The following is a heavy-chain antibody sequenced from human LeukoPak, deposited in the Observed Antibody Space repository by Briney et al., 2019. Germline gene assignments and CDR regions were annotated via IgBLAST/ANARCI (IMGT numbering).Heavy chain of an antibody. CDR1: GFPFSSFE. V-gene: IGHV3-48*03. CDR3: ARPIAVAGREFDY. CDR2: ISSSGSTI. J-gene: IGHJ4*02. D-gene: IGHD6-19*01. Sequence: GGSLRLSCAASGFPFSSFEMNWVRQAPGKGLEWVSYISSSGSTIYYADSVKGRFTISRGNAKNSLYLQMNSLRVEDTAVYYCARPIAVAGREFDYWGQGTLVTVSS.